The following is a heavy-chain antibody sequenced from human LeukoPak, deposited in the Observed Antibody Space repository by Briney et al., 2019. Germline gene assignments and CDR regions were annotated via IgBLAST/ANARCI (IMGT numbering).Heavy chain of an antibody. D-gene: IGHD3-22*01. J-gene: IGHJ5*02. Sequence: SETLSLTCAVYGGSFSGYYWSWIRQPPGKGLEWIGEINHSGSTDYNPSLKSRVTTSVDTSKNQFSLNLNSVTAADTAVYYCARGFYDSSGYSNCFDPWGQGTLVTVSS. V-gene: IGHV4-34*01. CDR3: ARGFYDSSGYSNCFDP. CDR2: INHSGST. CDR1: GGSFSGYY.